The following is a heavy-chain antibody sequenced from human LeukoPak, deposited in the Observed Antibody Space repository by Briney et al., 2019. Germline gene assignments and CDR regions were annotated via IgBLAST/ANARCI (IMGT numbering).Heavy chain of an antibody. CDR2: INHSGST. V-gene: IGHV4-34*01. CDR3: ARSGYCSSTSCSSAFDI. Sequence: SETLSLTCAVYGGSFSGYYWSWIRQPPGKGLEWIGEINHSGSTNYNPSLKSRVTISVDTSKDQFSLKLSSVTAADTAVYYCARSGYCSSTSCSSAFDIWGQGTMVTVSS. CDR1: GGSFSGYY. J-gene: IGHJ3*02. D-gene: IGHD2-2*03.